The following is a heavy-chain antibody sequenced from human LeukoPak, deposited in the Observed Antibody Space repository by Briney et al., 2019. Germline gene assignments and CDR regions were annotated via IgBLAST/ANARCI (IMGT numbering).Heavy chain of an antibody. CDR2: ISWNSGSI. CDR3: ARDPYSGTYGNTYYYYMDV. D-gene: IGHD1-26*01. V-gene: IGHV3-9*01. Sequence: GRSLRLSCAASGFTFDDYAMHWVRQAPGKGLEWVSGISWNSGSIGYADSVKGRFTISRDNARNSLYLQMNSLRVEDTAVYYCARDPYSGTYGNTYYYYMDVWGKGTTVTISS. CDR1: GFTFDDYA. J-gene: IGHJ6*03.